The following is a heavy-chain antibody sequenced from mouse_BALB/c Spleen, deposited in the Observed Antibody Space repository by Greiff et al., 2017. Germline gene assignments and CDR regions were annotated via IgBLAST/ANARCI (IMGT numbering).Heavy chain of an antibody. Sequence: VQVVESGAELVRPGVSVKISCKGSGYTFTDYAMHWVKQSHAKSLEWIGVISTYYGDASYNQKFKGKATMTVDKSSSTAYMELARLTSEDSAIYYCARDYGSSPFDYWGQGTTLTVSS. CDR3: ARDYGSSPFDY. D-gene: IGHD1-1*01. CDR2: ISTYYGDA. V-gene: IGHV1S137*01. CDR1: GYTFTDYA. J-gene: IGHJ2*01.